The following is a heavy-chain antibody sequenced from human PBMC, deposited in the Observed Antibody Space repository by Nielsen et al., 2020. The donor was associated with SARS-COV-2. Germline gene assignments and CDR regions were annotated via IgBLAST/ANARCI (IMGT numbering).Heavy chain of an antibody. Sequence: SETLSLTCTVSGGSFSSYDWSWIRQPPGKGLEWIGYIYYSGSTNYNPSSKSRVTISVDTSKNQFSLKLSSVTAADTAVYYCARAQTFYDFWSGYYHDWFDPWGQGTLVTVSS. CDR2: IYYSGST. V-gene: IGHV4-59*01. CDR1: GGSFSSYD. D-gene: IGHD3-3*01. J-gene: IGHJ5*02. CDR3: ARAQTFYDFWSGYYHDWFDP.